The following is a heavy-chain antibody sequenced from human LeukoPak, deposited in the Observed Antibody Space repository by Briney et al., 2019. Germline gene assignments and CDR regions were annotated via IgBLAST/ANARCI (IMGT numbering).Heavy chain of an antibody. D-gene: IGHD2-2*01. J-gene: IGHJ3*02. V-gene: IGHV3-7*03. CDR3: AKDITLSLGSSDQDAFDI. CDR1: GFTFSSYW. CDR2: IKQDGSEK. Sequence: GGSLRLSCAASGFTFSSYWMSWVRQAPGKGLEWVANIKQDGSEKYYVDSVKGRFTISRDNAKNSLYLQMNSLRAEDTAVYYCAKDITLSLGSSDQDAFDIWGQGAMVTVSS.